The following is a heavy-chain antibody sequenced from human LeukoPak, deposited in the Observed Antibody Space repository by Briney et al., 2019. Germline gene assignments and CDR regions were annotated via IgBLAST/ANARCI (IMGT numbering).Heavy chain of an antibody. CDR2: ISGSGDHT. V-gene: IGHV3-23*01. CDR1: GFIFSNYY. D-gene: IGHD3-16*01. CDR3: AKVESLPTLDY. Sequence: GGSLRLSCAASGFIFSNYYMSWVRQAPGKGLEWVSGISGSGDHTYFAASVQGRFTISRDNSKNTLYLQMSSLRPEDTAVYYCAKVESLPTLDYWGQGTLVTVSS. J-gene: IGHJ4*02.